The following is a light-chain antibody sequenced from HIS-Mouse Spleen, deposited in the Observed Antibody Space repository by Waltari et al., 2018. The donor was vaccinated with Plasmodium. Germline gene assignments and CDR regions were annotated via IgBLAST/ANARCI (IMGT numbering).Light chain of an antibody. CDR3: QQYNNPRTT. Sequence: EIVMTQSPATLSVSPGERATLSCRASQSVSSNLAWYQQKPGQAPRLLIYGASTRATGIPARFSGSGSGTEFTLTISSLQSEDFAVYYCQQYNNPRTTFG. CDR1: QSVSSN. V-gene: IGKV3-15*01. CDR2: GAS. J-gene: IGKJ2*01.